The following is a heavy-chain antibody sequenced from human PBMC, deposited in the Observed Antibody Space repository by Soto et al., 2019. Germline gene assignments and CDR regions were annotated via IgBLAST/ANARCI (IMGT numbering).Heavy chain of an antibody. J-gene: IGHJ5*02. CDR2: VYYSGST. CDR1: GASISSGGYY. CDR3: ARERITMLPGVNVNWFDP. D-gene: IGHD3-10*01. Sequence: SETLSLSCPVSGASISSGGYYWSWIRQHPGKSLEWIGYVYYSGSTYYNPSLKSRVTISVDTSKNQFSLKLSSVTAADTAVYYCARERITMLPGVNVNWFDPWGQGTLVT. V-gene: IGHV4-31*03.